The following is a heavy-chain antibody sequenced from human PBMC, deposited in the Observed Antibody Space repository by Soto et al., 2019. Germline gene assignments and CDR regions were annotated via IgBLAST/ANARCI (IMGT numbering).Heavy chain of an antibody. J-gene: IGHJ6*02. CDR3: ARRLYYDSSGFEGGGMDV. Sequence: SETLSLTCAVYGGSFSSYYWSWIRQPPGKGLEWIGNIYYSGSTNYNPSLKSRVTISVDTSKNQFSLKLSSVTAADTAVYYCARRLYYDSSGFEGGGMDVWGQGTTVTVSS. CDR1: GGSFSSYY. CDR2: IYYSGST. V-gene: IGHV4-59*08. D-gene: IGHD3-22*01.